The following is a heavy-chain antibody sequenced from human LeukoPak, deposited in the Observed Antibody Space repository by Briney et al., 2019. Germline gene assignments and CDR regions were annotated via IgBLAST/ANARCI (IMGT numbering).Heavy chain of an antibody. J-gene: IGHJ4*02. CDR2: IYPGDSDT. CDR1: GYSFTSYW. CDR3: ARPLRHCYDGSGYYYFDY. D-gene: IGHD3-22*01. Sequence: GESLKISCKGSGYSFTSYWIGWVRQMPGKGLEWMGIIYPGDSDTRYSPSFQGQVTISVDKSISTAYLQWSSLKASDTAMYFCARPLRHCYDGSGYYYFDYWGQGTLVTVSS. V-gene: IGHV5-51*01.